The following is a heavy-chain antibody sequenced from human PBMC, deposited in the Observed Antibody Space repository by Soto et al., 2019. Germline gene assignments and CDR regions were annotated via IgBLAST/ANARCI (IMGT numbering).Heavy chain of an antibody. D-gene: IGHD2-21*01. Sequence: QVQLVESGGGVVQPGRSLRLSCAASGFTFSSYGMHWVRQAPGKGLEWVAVIWNDGSNKYYADSVKGRFTISRDNSKNTLYLQMNSVSAEDTAVYYCARDHEGVNYFSLCGLGTLVTVSS. J-gene: IGHJ2*01. V-gene: IGHV3-33*01. CDR2: IWNDGSNK. CDR3: ARDHEGVNYFSL. CDR1: GFTFSSYG.